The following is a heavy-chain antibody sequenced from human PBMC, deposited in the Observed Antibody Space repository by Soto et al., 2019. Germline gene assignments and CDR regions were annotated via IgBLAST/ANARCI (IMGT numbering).Heavy chain of an antibody. Sequence: SETLSLTCTVSGGSISSGGYYWSWIRQPPGKGLEWIGYIYYSGSTYYNPPLKSRVTISVDTSKNQFSLKLSSVTAADTAVYYCARDSRYSSSWDYYYYYGMDVWGQGTTVTVSS. V-gene: IGHV4-30-4*01. D-gene: IGHD6-13*01. CDR3: ARDSRYSSSWDYYYYYGMDV. CDR2: IYYSGST. CDR1: GGSISSGGYY. J-gene: IGHJ6*02.